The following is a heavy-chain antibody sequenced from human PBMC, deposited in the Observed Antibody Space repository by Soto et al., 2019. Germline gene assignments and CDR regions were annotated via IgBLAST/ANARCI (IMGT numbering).Heavy chain of an antibody. V-gene: IGHV4-34*01. CDR1: GGSFSGYY. D-gene: IGHD3-10*01. Sequence: SETLSLTCAVYGGSFSGYYWSWIRQPPGKGLEWIGEINHSGSTNYNPSLKSRVTISVDTSKNQFSLKLSSVTAADTAVYYCARVGDGPYYYGPGSHIGRTLIFDYWGQGTLVTVSS. CDR3: ARVGDGPYYYGPGSHIGRTLIFDY. CDR2: INHSGST. J-gene: IGHJ4*02.